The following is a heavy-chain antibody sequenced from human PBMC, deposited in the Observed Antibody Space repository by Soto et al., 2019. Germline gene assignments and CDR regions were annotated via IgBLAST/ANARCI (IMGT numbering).Heavy chain of an antibody. CDR1: GGSISSYY. V-gene: IGHV4-59*01. CDR2: IYYSGST. CDR3: AHIVVLPAAPYYYYSMDF. J-gene: IGHJ6*03. D-gene: IGHD2-2*01. Sequence: SETLSLTCTVSGGSISSYYWSWIRQPPGKGLEWIGYIYYSGSTNYNPSLKSRVTISVDTSKNQFSLKLSSVTAADTAVYYCAHIVVLPAAPYYYYSMDFWGTAITLTLFS.